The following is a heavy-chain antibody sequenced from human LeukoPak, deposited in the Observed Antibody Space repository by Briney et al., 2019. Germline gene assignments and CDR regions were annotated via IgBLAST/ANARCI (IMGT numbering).Heavy chain of an antibody. D-gene: IGHD3-22*01. Sequence: ASVKVSCEASGYTFTGYYMHWVRQAPGQGLEWMGWINPNSGGTNYAQKFQGRVTMTRDTSISTAYMELSRLRSDDTAVYYCAKIASYYYDSSAGPGDFDYWGQGTLVTVSS. CDR2: INPNSGGT. CDR3: AKIASYYYDSSAGPGDFDY. J-gene: IGHJ4*02. V-gene: IGHV1-2*02. CDR1: GYTFTGYY.